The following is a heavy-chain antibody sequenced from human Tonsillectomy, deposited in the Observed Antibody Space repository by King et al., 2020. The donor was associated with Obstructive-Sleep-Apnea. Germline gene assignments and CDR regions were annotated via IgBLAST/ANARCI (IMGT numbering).Heavy chain of an antibody. CDR3: SKDVSSAGTYYFDY. CDR2: ISWNSGNI. Sequence: VQLVESGGELVQPGRSLRLSCVASGFTFDDYAMHWVRQVPGRGLAWVAGISWNSGNINYADSVKGRFIISRDNANNSLFLQLNSLRTEDTALYYCSKDVSSAGTYYFDYWGQGTLVTVSS. D-gene: IGHD2-15*01. V-gene: IGHV3-9*01. J-gene: IGHJ4*02. CDR1: GFTFDDYA.